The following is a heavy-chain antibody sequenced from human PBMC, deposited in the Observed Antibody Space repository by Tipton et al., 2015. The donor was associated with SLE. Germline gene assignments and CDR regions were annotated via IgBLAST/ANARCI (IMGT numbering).Heavy chain of an antibody. Sequence: TLSLTCTVSGGTFRTGSYYWGWIRQSPGKGLEWIGDMFYTGASRYNPSLESRLTMSLDTSENQFSLRLTSVTAADTAMYYCTRGSRTWNSGYMDVWGRGTTVTVSS. CDR1: GGTFRTGSYY. D-gene: IGHD1-7*01. CDR3: TRGSRTWNSGYMDV. J-gene: IGHJ6*03. V-gene: IGHV4-39*07. CDR2: MFYTGAS.